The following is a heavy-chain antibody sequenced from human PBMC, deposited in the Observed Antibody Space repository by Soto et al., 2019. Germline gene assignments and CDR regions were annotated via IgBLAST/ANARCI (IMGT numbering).Heavy chain of an antibody. V-gene: IGHV4-34*01. CDR3: ARSGTTAFYYYYGMDV. D-gene: IGHD1-7*01. J-gene: IGHJ6*02. CDR2: INHSGST. Sequence: SETLSLTCAVYGGSFSGYYWSWIRQPPGKGLEWIGEINHSGSTNYNPPLKSRVTIPVDTSKNQFSLKLSSVTAADTAVYYCARSGTTAFYYYYGMDVWGQGTTVTVSS. CDR1: GGSFSGYY.